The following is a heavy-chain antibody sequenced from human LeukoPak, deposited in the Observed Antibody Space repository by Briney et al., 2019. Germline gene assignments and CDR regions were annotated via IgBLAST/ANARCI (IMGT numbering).Heavy chain of an antibody. CDR2: ISTSSIYI. CDR3: ARGADGVSSNSRGWFDP. V-gene: IGHV3-21*01. D-gene: IGHD2-15*01. CDR1: GFTFSSYS. Sequence: KPGGSLRLSCAASGFTFSSYSMNWVRQAPGKGLEWVSSISTSSIYIYYADSVKGRFTISRDNARNSLYLQMNSLRADDTAVYYCARGADGVSSNSRGWFDPWGQGTLVTVSS. J-gene: IGHJ5*02.